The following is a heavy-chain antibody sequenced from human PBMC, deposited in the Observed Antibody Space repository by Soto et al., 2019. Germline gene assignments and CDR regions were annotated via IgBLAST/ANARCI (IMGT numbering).Heavy chain of an antibody. CDR2: ISYDGSSK. D-gene: IGHD1-7*01. V-gene: IGHV3-30*18. J-gene: IGHJ4*02. CDR3: AKGIANYWALDY. CDR1: GFTFSNYG. Sequence: QVQLVESGGGVVQPGRSLRLSCAASGFTFSNYGMYWVRQAPGKGLEWVAFISYDGSSKFYADPMKGRNTISSDNSKNTLCLQMNSLIAEDTAVYYCAKGIANYWALDYWGQGTLVTVSS.